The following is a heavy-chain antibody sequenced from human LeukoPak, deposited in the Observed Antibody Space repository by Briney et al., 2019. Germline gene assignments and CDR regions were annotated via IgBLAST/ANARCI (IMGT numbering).Heavy chain of an antibody. CDR2: IKGKTDGGTT. CDR1: GFTFTNAW. D-gene: IGHD3-10*01. J-gene: IGHJ4*02. V-gene: IGHV3-15*01. CDR3: TTGELN. Sequence: VGSLRLSCAASGFTFTNAWMTWVRQAPGKGLEWVGRIKGKTDGGTTDYAAPVKGRFTISRDDPKNTLYLQMNSLKTEDTAVYYCTTGELNWGQGTLVTVSS.